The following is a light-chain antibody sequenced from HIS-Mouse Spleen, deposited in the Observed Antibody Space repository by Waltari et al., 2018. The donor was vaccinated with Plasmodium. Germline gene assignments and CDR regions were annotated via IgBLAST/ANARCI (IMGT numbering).Light chain of an antibody. CDR1: SLPKKS. CDR2: EDS. CDR3: YSTDSSGNHRV. Sequence: SSELPQPPSVSVSPGQTARNTCSGGSLPKKSAYWYQQKAGQAPVLVIYEDSKRPSGIPERFSGSSSGTMATLTISGAQVEDEADYYCYSTDSSGNHRVFGGGTKLTVL. V-gene: IGLV3-10*01. J-gene: IGLJ3*02.